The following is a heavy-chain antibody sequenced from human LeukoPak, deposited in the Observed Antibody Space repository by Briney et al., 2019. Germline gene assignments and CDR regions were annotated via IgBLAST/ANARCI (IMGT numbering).Heavy chain of an antibody. Sequence: GASVKVSCKASGYTFTSYDINWVRQATGQGLEWMGWMNPNSGNTGYAQKFQGRVTMTRNTSISTAYMELSSLRSEDTAVYYCARTPVYYDILTGSVFDYWGQGTLVTVSS. CDR2: MNPNSGNT. V-gene: IGHV1-8*01. CDR3: ARTPVYYDILTGSVFDY. D-gene: IGHD3-9*01. J-gene: IGHJ4*02. CDR1: GYTFTSYD.